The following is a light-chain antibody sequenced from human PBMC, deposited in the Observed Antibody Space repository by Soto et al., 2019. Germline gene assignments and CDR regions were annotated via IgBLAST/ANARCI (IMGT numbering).Light chain of an antibody. CDR2: GAS. CDR1: QSINSA. J-gene: IGKJ4*01. CDR3: QQRSKWPT. Sequence: EIVLTQSPVTLSLSPGERATLSCRASQSINSALAWYQQKPGQAPRLLTYGASSRATGIPARFSGRGSGTDFTLTISSLEPEDFAIYYCQQRSKWPTFGGGTKVDIK. V-gene: IGKV3-11*01.